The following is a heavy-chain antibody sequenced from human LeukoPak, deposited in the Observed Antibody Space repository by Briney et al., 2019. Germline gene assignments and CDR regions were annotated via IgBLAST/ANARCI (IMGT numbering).Heavy chain of an antibody. CDR1: GGSISSYY. D-gene: IGHD3-10*01. CDR2: IYYSGST. J-gene: IGHJ5*02. CDR3: ARVPVGFGEPYNWFDP. V-gene: IGHV4-59*01. Sequence: SETLSLTCTASGGSISSYYWSWVRQPPGKGLEWIGYIYYSGSTNYNPSLKSRVTISVDTSKNQFSLKLSSVTAADTAVYYCARVPVGFGEPYNWFDPWGQGTLVTVSS.